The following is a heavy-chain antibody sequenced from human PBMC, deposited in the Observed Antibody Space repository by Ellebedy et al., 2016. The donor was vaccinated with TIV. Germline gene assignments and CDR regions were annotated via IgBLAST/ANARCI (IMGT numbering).Heavy chain of an antibody. V-gene: IGHV3-43*02. CDR2: ISGDGGST. J-gene: IGHJ6*02. CDR3: AKDLTTVTFYYYYGMDV. Sequence: PGGSLRLSCAASGFTFDDYAMHWVRQAPGKGLEWVSLISGDGGSTYYADSVGGRFTISRDNSKSSLYLQMNRLRTEDTALYYCAKDLTTVTFYYYYGMDVWGQGTTVTVSS. CDR1: GFTFDDYA. D-gene: IGHD4-17*01.